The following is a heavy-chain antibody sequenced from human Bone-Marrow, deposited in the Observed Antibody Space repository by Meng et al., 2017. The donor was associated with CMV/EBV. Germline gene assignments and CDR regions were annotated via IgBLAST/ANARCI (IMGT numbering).Heavy chain of an antibody. CDR1: GFTFSSYW. D-gene: IGHD2-2*01. CDR2: INSDGSST. CDR3: ARRGYCSSTSCYGWFDP. Sequence: GESLKISCAASGFTFSSYWMHWVRQAPGKGLVWVSRINSDGSSTSYADSVKGRFTISRDNAKNTLYLQMNSLRAEDTAVYYCARRGYCSSTSCYGWFDPWGQGTLVTVSS. J-gene: IGHJ5*02. V-gene: IGHV3-74*01.